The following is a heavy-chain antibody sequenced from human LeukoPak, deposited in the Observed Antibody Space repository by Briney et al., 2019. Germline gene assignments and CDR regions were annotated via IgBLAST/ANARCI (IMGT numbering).Heavy chain of an antibody. CDR2: IKQDGSEK. D-gene: IGHD1-14*01. Sequence: VGSLGLSGAASGFTSISIWMSWVRQEQGKGLEWVANIKQDGSEKYYVDSVKGRFTVSRDNAKNSLYLQMNSLRAEDTAVYYCARDGRAWYYWGQGTLVTVSS. V-gene: IGHV3-7*01. CDR3: ARDGRAWYY. CDR1: GFTSISIW. J-gene: IGHJ4*02.